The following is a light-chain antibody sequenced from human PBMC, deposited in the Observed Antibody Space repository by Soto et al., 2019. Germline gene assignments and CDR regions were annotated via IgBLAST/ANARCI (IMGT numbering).Light chain of an antibody. V-gene: IGKV3-15*01. CDR3: QQYNNWPPWT. Sequence: EIVMTQSPATLSVSPGERATLSCRASQGVSSNLAWYQQKPGQAPRLLIYGGSTRATGIPARFSGSGSGTEFTLTISSLQSEDCAVYYCQQYNNWPPWTFGQGTKVEIK. J-gene: IGKJ1*01. CDR2: GGS. CDR1: QGVSSN.